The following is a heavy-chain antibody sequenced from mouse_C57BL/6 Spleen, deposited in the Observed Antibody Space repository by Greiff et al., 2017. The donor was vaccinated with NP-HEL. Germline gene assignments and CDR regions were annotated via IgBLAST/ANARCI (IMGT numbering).Heavy chain of an antibody. CDR2: IDPSDSEP. D-gene: IGHD1-1*01. V-gene: IGHV1-52*01. Sequence: QVQLQQPGAELVRPGSSVKLSCKASGYTFTSYWMHWVKQRPIQGLEWIGNIDPSDSEPHYNQKFKDKATLTVDTSSSTAYMQLSSLTSEDSAVYYCARKRDYYGTCDYWGQGTTLTVSS. CDR3: ARKRDYYGTCDY. CDR1: GYTFTSYW. J-gene: IGHJ2*01.